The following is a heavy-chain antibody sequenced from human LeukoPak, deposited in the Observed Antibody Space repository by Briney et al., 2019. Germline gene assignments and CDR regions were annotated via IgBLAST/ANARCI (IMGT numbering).Heavy chain of an antibody. V-gene: IGHV3-74*01. CDR2: INSDGSST. D-gene: IGHD3-10*01. CDR3: AGARNYYYGSGSYYLFAFDI. Sequence: GGSLRLSCAASGFTFSSYWMHWVRQAPGKGLVWVSRINSDGSSTSYADSVKGRFTISRDNAKNTLYLQMNSLRAEDTAVYYCAGARNYYYGSGSYYLFAFDIWGQGTMVTVSS. J-gene: IGHJ3*02. CDR1: GFTFSSYW.